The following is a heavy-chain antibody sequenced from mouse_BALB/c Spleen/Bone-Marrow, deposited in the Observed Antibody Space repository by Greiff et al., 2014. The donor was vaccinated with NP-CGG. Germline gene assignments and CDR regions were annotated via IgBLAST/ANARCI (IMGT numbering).Heavy chain of an antibody. V-gene: IGHV5-12-1*01. CDR2: IGSGGGST. D-gene: IGHD1-2*01. CDR1: GFGFSSSD. J-gene: IGHJ2*01. CDR3: ATHYYGRFDY. Sequence: VQLKESGGGLVKPGGSLKLSCAASGFGFSSSDMSWVRQTPEKRLEWVAYIGSGGGSTYYPDTVKGRFTISRDNAKNTLYLQMSSLKSEDTAMYYCATHYYGRFDYWGQGTTLTVSS.